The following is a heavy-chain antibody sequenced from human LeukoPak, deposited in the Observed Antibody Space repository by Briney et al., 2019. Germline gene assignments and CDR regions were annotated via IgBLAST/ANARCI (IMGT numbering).Heavy chain of an antibody. Sequence: GGSLRLSCAASGFTFSDYYMSWIRQAPGKGLEWVSYISSSGSTIYYADSVKGRFTISRDNAKNSLYLQMNSLRAEDTAVYYCARSLDYYDSSGYSDWFDPWGQGTLVTVSS. CDR1: GFTFSDYY. CDR3: ARSLDYYDSSGYSDWFDP. CDR2: ISSSGSTI. D-gene: IGHD3-22*01. J-gene: IGHJ5*02. V-gene: IGHV3-11*04.